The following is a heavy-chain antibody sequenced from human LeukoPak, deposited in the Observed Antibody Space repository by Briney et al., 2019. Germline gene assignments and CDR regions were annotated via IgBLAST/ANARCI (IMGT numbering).Heavy chain of an antibody. Sequence: PGGSLRLSCAASGFSFSNSWMHWVRQAPGKGLVWVSRINSDGTTTYYADSVKGRFTISRDNAKNTLFLQMNSLRAEDTAVYYCARDFVWGQGTLVTVSS. CDR2: INSDGTTT. CDR1: GFSFSNSW. CDR3: ARDFV. J-gene: IGHJ4*02. V-gene: IGHV3-74*01.